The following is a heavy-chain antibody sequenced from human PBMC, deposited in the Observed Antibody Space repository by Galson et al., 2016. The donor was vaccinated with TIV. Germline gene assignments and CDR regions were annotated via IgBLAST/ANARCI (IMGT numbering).Heavy chain of an antibody. J-gene: IGHJ4*02. V-gene: IGHV3-74*01. Sequence: SLRLSCATSGFTFSNYWMHWVRQAPGKGLVWVSRISSDGSGTSYADSVKGRFTISRDNAKNTLYLQMNSLRVGDTALYYCVRDVTSSWDYWGQGTLVTASS. CDR2: ISSDGSGT. CDR3: VRDVTSSWDY. CDR1: GFTFSNYW. D-gene: IGHD6-6*01.